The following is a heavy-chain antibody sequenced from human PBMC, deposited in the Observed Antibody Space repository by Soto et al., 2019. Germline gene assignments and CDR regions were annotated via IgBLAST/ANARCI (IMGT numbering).Heavy chain of an antibody. CDR3: AKKVNSAPGSQYFDS. V-gene: IGHV3-23*01. J-gene: IGHJ4*02. D-gene: IGHD3-10*01. Sequence: AGCNLSIYSKNCGRRDQWRWLEWVSGFRSSGDGGTTYYADSVKGRFTISRDNSKNTLFLQMNSLRAEDTAIYYCAKKVNSAPGSQYFDSWGQGTLVTGPS. CDR1: GCNLSIYS. CDR2: FRSSGDGGTT.